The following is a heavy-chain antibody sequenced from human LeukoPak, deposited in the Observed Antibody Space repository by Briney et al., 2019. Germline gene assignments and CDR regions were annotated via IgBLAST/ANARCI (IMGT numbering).Heavy chain of an antibody. CDR2: INPNSGGT. D-gene: IGHD6-13*01. CDR3: ARDLRYSSSWPRDAFDI. CDR1: GYTFTGYY. Sequence: ASVKVPCKASGYTFTGYYMHWVRQAPGQGLEWMGWINPNSGGTNYAQKFQGRVTMTRDTSISTAYMELSRLRSDDTAVYYCARDLRYSSSWPRDAFDIWGQGTMVTVSS. V-gene: IGHV1-2*02. J-gene: IGHJ3*02.